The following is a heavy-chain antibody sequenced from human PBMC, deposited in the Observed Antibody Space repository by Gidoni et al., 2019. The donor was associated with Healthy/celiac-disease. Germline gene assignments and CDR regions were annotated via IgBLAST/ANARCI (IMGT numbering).Heavy chain of an antibody. V-gene: IGHV3-66*02. CDR1: GFTVSRNY. J-gene: IGHJ4*02. Sequence: EVQLVESGGGLVQPGGSLRLSCAASGFTVSRNYMSWVRQAPGKGLEWVSVIYSGGSTYYADSVKGRFTISRDNSKNTLYLQMNSLRAEDTAVYYCARGVIAAADKSWGYYFDYWGQGTLVTVSS. CDR3: ARGVIAAADKSWGYYFDY. D-gene: IGHD6-13*01. CDR2: IYSGGST.